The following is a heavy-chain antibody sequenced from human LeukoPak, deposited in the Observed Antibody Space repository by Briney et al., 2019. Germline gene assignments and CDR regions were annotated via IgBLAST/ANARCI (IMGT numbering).Heavy chain of an antibody. V-gene: IGHV4-39*07. CDR1: GGSISSSSYY. D-gene: IGHD2-21*01. CDR2: IYYSGST. CDR3: ARVVASWFDP. J-gene: IGHJ5*02. Sequence: SETLSLTCTVSGGSISSSSYYWGWIRQPPGKGLEWIGSIYYSGSTYYNPSLKSRVTISVDTSKNQFSLKLSSVTAADPAVYYCARVVASWFDPWGQGTLVTVSS.